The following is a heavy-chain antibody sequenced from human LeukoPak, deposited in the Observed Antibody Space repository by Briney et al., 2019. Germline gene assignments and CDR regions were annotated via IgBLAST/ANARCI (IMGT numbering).Heavy chain of an antibody. CDR1: GGSISTYY. V-gene: IGHV4-59*12. CDR3: ARVAYSGYDYRGYFDY. CDR2: IYYSGST. D-gene: IGHD5-12*01. J-gene: IGHJ4*02. Sequence: SETLSLTCTVSGGSISTYYWSWIRQPPGRGLEWIGYIYYSGSTNYNPSLKSRVTISVDTSKNQFSLKLSSVTAADTAVYYCARVAYSGYDYRGYFDYWGQGTLVTVSS.